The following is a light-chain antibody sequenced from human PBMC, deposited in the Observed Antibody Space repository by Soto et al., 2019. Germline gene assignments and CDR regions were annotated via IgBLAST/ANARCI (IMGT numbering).Light chain of an antibody. CDR3: QQRDIWPPLT. V-gene: IGKV3-11*01. Sequence: VLTQSPATLSLSPGERATLLCKASQSVGIYMGWFQQKPGQAPRVLIYDATNSAGGVPARFSGSGSGTDFTLTISDLEAEDSAVYYCQQRDIWPPLTFGGGTKLEIK. CDR2: DAT. J-gene: IGKJ4*01. CDR1: QSVGIY.